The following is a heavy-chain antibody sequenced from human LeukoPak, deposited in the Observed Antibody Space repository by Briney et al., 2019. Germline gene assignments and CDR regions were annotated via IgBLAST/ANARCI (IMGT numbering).Heavy chain of an antibody. CDR1: GFAFSTNW. CDR2: ISTDGSST. D-gene: IGHD3-3*01. J-gene: IGHJ3*02. V-gene: IGHV3-74*01. Sequence: PGGSLRLSCVASGFAFSTNWMHWVRQAPGKGLVWVSRISTDGSSTSYADSVKGRFTISRDNAKNTVYLQMNSLRAEDTAVYYCAGEGGYYTEDAFDIWGQGTMVTVSS. CDR3: AGEGGYYTEDAFDI.